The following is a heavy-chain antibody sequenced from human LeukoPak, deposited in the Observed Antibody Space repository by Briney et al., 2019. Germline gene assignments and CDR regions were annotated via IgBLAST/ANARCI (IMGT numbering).Heavy chain of an antibody. J-gene: IGHJ4*02. CDR3: ARVGRQYSSSRLDY. Sequence: GASVKVSCKASGGTFSSYAISWVRQAPGQGLEWMGGIIPIFGTANYAQKFQGRVTITADESTSTAYMELSSLRSEDTAVYYCARVGRQYSSSRLDYWGQGTLVTVSS. D-gene: IGHD6-13*01. CDR1: GGTFSSYA. V-gene: IGHV1-69*01. CDR2: IIPIFGTA.